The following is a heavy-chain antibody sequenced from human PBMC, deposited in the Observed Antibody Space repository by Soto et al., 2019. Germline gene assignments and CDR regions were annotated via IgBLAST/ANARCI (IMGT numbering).Heavy chain of an antibody. CDR1: GFTFSSYG. V-gene: IGHV3-33*01. D-gene: IGHD6-6*01. J-gene: IGHJ3*02. CDR3: ARDQEYSSSSVAFDI. Sequence: SGGSLRLSCAASGFTFSSYGMNWVRQAPGKGLEWVAVIWYDGSNKYYADSVKGRFTISRDNSKNTLYLQMISLRAEDTAVYYCARDQEYSSSSVAFDIWGQGTMVTVSS. CDR2: IWYDGSNK.